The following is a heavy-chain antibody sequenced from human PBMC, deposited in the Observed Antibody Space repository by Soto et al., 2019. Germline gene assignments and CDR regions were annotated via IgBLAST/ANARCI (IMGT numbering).Heavy chain of an antibody. V-gene: IGHV1-2*04. J-gene: IGHJ6*02. D-gene: IGHD6-19*01. CDR3: ARAYSSGWPYYYYGMDV. Sequence: GSVKVSCKASGYTFTGYYMHWVRQAPGQGLEWMGWINPNSGGTNYAQKFQGWVTMTRDTSISTAYMELSRLRSDDTAVYYCARAYSSGWPYYYYGMDVWGQGTTVTVSS. CDR2: INPNSGGT. CDR1: GYTFTGYY.